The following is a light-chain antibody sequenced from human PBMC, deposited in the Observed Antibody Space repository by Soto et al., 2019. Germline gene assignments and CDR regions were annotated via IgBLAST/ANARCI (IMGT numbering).Light chain of an antibody. CDR1: QSVSSN. CDR3: QQYNNWPRGFT. CDR2: GAS. V-gene: IGKV3-15*01. J-gene: IGKJ3*01. Sequence: EIVMTQSPATLSVSPGERATLSCRASQSVSSNLAWYQQKPGQAPRLLIYGASTRATGIPARFSGSGSGTAFTLTISSLQSEDFAVYYCQQYNNWPRGFTFGPGTKVDIK.